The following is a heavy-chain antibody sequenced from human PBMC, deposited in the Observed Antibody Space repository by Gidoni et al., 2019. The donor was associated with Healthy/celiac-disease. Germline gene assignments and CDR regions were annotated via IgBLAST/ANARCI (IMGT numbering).Heavy chain of an antibody. CDR1: GFTFGDYA. V-gene: IGHV3-49*04. J-gene: IGHJ4*02. Sequence: EVQLVESGGGLVQPGRSLRLSCTASGFTFGDYAMSWVRQAPGKGLEWVGFIRSKAYGGTTEYAASVKGRFTISRDDSKSIAYLQMNSLKTEDTAVYYCRTSSCFPGGFCRGAPWWGQGTLVTVSS. D-gene: IGHD2-15*01. CDR2: IRSKAYGGTT. CDR3: RTSSCFPGGFCRGAPW.